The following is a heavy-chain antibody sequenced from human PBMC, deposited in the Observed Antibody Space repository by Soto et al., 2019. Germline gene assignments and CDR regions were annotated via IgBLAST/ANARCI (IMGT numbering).Heavy chain of an antibody. CDR2: TYYSGST. Sequence: SETLSLTCTVSGGSISSYYWSWIRQPPGKGLEWIGYTYYSGSTNYNPSLKSRVTISVDTSKNQFSLKLSSVTAADTAVYYCARSYCSGGSCHLDYWGQGTLVTVSS. CDR3: ARSYCSGGSCHLDY. D-gene: IGHD2-15*01. J-gene: IGHJ4*02. CDR1: GGSISSYY. V-gene: IGHV4-59*08.